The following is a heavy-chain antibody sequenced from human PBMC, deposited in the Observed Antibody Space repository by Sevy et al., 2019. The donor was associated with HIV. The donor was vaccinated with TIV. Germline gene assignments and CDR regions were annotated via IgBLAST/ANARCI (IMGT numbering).Heavy chain of an antibody. CDR3: ARYAAIAAQGELDP. Sequence: ASVKVSCKASGYRFTGYYMHWVRQAPGQGLEWMEWINPHSGGTNSAQKFQGRVTMTRDTSISTAYMELSRLRFDDTATYYCARYAAIAAQGELDPWGQGTLVTVSS. CDR1: GYRFTGYY. CDR2: INPHSGGT. J-gene: IGHJ5*02. D-gene: IGHD6-13*01. V-gene: IGHV1-2*02.